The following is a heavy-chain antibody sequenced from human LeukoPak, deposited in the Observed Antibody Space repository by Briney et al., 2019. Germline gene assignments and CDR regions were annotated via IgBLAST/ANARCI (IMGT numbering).Heavy chain of an antibody. CDR1: GYSFTTYW. D-gene: IGHD2-2*02. Sequence: LGESLKISCKGSGYSFTTYWIGWVRQMSGKGLEWMGIIYPGDSDTRYSPSFQGQVTISVDKSISTAYLQWSSLKASDTAMYYCASGRDSGWAIPMNNWGQGTLVTVSS. V-gene: IGHV5-51*01. CDR3: ASGRDSGWAIPMNN. J-gene: IGHJ4*02. CDR2: IYPGDSDT.